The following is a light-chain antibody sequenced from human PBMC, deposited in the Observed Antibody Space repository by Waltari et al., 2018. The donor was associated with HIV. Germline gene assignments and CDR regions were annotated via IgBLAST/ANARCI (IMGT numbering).Light chain of an antibody. V-gene: IGLV2-8*01. CDR1: SNDIGPYNY. J-gene: IGLJ3*02. CDR3: TSYAGSNNLVV. CDR2: EVN. Sequence: QSALTQPPAASGSPGQSVTISCTGTSNDIGPYNYVSCYQQHPDRVPRLIIYEVNKRPAGVPDRFSGSKSGNTASLTVSGLQAEDEADYYCTSYAGSNNLVVFGGGTKLTVL.